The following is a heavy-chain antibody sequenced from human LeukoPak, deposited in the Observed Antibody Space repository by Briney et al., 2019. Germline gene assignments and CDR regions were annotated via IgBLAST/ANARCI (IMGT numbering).Heavy chain of an antibody. Sequence: ASVKVSCKASGYTFTGYFIHWVRQAPGQGLEWMGWINPNSGGTNYAQKFQGRVTMTRDTSISTAYMGLSRLRSDDTAVYYCARDIVGATKLWGEFDYWGQGTLVTVSS. CDR2: INPNSGGT. CDR3: ARDIVGATKLWGEFDY. CDR1: GYTFTGYF. V-gene: IGHV1-2*02. J-gene: IGHJ4*02. D-gene: IGHD1-26*01.